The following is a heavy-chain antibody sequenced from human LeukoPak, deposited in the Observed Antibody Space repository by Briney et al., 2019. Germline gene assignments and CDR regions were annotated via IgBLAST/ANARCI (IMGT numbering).Heavy chain of an antibody. J-gene: IGHJ4*02. Sequence: SETLSLTCTVSGGSISSSSYYWGWIRQPPGKGLVWIGSIYHSGSTYYNPSLKSRVTISVDTSKNQFSLKLSSVTAADTAVYYCARAIEVGAMTPFDYWGQGTLVTVSS. CDR1: GGSISSSSYY. V-gene: IGHV4-39*07. D-gene: IGHD1-26*01. CDR2: IYHSGST. CDR3: ARAIEVGAMTPFDY.